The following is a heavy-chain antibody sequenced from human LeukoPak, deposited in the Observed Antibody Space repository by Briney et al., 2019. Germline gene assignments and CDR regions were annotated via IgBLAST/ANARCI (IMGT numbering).Heavy chain of an antibody. J-gene: IGHJ3*02. CDR2: IYYSGST. CDR3: ARGGYCSGGSCYSLDDAFDI. CDR1: GGSISSYY. Sequence: SETLSLTCTVSGGSISSYYWSWIRQPPGKGLEWIGYIYYSGSTNYSPSLKSRVTISVDTSKNQFSLKLSSVTAADTAVYYCARGGYCSGGSCYSLDDAFDIWGQGTMVTVSS. V-gene: IGHV4-59*08. D-gene: IGHD2-15*01.